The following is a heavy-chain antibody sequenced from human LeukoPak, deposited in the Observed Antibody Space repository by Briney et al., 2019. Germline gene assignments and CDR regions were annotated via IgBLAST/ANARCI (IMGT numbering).Heavy chain of an antibody. D-gene: IGHD3-10*01. CDR2: INHSGST. J-gene: IGHJ6*03. V-gene: IGHV4-34*01. CDR3: ARHRVVRGVYYYYYMDV. Sequence: PSETLSLTCAVYGGSFSDYYWSWIRQPPGKGLEWIGEINHSGSTNYNPSLKSRVTISVDTSKNQFSLKLSSVTAADTAVYYCARHRVVRGVYYYYYMDVWGKGTTVTISS. CDR1: GGSFSDYY.